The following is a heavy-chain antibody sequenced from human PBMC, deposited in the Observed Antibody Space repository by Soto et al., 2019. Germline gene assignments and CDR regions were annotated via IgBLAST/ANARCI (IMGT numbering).Heavy chain of an antibody. CDR1: GGSFSGYY. CDR3: AREKRGYSSGWYRRTGWFAP. V-gene: IGHV4-34*01. J-gene: IGHJ5*02. CDR2: INHSGST. Sequence: PSETLSLTCAVYGGSFSGYYWSWIRQPPGKGLEWIGEINHSGSTNYNPSLKSRVTISVDTSKNQFSLKLSSVTAADTAVYYCAREKRGYSSGWYRRTGWFAPGGQGTLVTFSS. D-gene: IGHD6-19*01.